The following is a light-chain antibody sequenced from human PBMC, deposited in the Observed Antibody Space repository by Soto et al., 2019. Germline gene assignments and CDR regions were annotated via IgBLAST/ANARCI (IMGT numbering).Light chain of an antibody. V-gene: IGKV1-39*01. CDR1: QSISSY. CDR3: QQSYSSPFT. CDR2: AAS. J-gene: IGKJ3*01. Sequence: DIQMTQSPSSLSASVGDRVTITCRASQSISSYLNWYQQKPGKAPNLLIYAASSLQSGVPSTFSGSGSGTDFTLTISSLQPEDFANYYCQQSYSSPFTFGPGTKVDIK.